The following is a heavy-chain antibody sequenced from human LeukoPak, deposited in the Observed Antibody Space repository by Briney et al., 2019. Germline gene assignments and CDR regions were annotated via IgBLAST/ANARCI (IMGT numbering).Heavy chain of an antibody. D-gene: IGHD1-1*01. CDR2: IYHSGST. CDR1: GYSISSGYY. J-gene: IGHJ4*02. V-gene: IGHV4-38-2*02. CDR3: ARKDGMEGYFDY. Sequence: SETLSLTCTVSGYSISSGYYWGWTRQPPGKGLEWIGSIYHSGSTYYNPSLKSRVTISVDTSKNQFSLKLSSVTAADTAVYYCARKDGMEGYFDYWGQGTLVTVSS.